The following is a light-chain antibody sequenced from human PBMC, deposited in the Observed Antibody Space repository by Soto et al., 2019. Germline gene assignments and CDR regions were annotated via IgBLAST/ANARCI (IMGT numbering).Light chain of an antibody. Sequence: SYELTQPPSVSVAPGKTARITCGGNNIGSKSVHWYQQKPGQAPVLVIYYDSDRPSGIPERFSGSNSGNTATLTISRVEAGDEADYYCQVWDSSSDHPRVGFGGGTKLTVL. CDR3: QVWDSSSDHPRVG. CDR2: YDS. V-gene: IGLV3-21*04. J-gene: IGLJ2*01. CDR1: NIGSKS.